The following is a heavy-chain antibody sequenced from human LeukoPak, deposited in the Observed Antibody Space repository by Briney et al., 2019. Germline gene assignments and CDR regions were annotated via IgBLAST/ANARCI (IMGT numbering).Heavy chain of an antibody. CDR3: ASARKRNIAAAGTGYYGMDV. CDR1: GGSFSGYY. CDR2: INHSGST. J-gene: IGHJ6*02. V-gene: IGHV4-34*01. Sequence: PSETLSLTCAVYGGSFSGYYWSWIRQPPGKGLEWIGEINHSGSTNYNPSLKSRVTISVDTSKNQFSLKLSSVTAADTAVYYCASARKRNIAAAGTGYYGMDVWGQGTTVTVSS. D-gene: IGHD6-13*01.